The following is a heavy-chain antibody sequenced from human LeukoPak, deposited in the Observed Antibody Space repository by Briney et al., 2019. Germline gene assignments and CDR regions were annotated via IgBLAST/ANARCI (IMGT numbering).Heavy chain of an antibody. Sequence: ASVKVSCKVSGYTLTELSMHWVRQAPGKGLEWMGGFDPEDGETIYAQKFQGRVTMTEDTSTDTAYMELSSLRSEDTAVYYCATPGYCSSTSCPLDAFDIWGQGTMVTVSS. CDR2: FDPEDGET. V-gene: IGHV1-24*01. CDR1: GYTLTELS. D-gene: IGHD2-2*01. J-gene: IGHJ3*02. CDR3: ATPGYCSSTSCPLDAFDI.